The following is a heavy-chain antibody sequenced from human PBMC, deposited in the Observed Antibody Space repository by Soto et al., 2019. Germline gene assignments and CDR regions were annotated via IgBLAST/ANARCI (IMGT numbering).Heavy chain of an antibody. CDR3: ARRQQWKAWAFRSFDY. Sequence: SETLSLTCAVYGGSFSGYYWSWIRQPPGKGLEWIGEINHSGSTNYNPSLKSRVTISVDTSKNQFSLKLSSVTAADTAVYYCARRQQWKAWAFRSFDYWGQGTLVTVSS. CDR2: INHSGST. V-gene: IGHV4-34*01. D-gene: IGHD6-19*01. CDR1: GGSFSGYY. J-gene: IGHJ4*02.